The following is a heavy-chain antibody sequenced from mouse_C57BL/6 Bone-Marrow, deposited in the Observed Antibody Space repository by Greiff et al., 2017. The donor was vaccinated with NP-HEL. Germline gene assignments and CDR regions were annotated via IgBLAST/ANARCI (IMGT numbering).Heavy chain of an antibody. Sequence: QVQLQQPGAELVRPGTSVKLSCKASGYTFTSYWMHWVKQRPGQGLEWIGVIDPSDSYTNYNQKFEGKATLTVDTSSSTAYMQLSSLTSEDSAVYYCARDDSLAYWGQGTLVTVSA. V-gene: IGHV1-59*01. J-gene: IGHJ3*01. CDR3: ARDDSLAY. CDR2: IDPSDSYT. CDR1: GYTFTSYW.